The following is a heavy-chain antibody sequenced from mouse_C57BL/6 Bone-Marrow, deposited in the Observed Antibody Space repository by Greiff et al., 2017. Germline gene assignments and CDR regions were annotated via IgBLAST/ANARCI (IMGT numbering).Heavy chain of an antibody. CDR1: GYTFTSYG. J-gene: IGHJ3*01. Sequence: QVQLKESGAELASPGASVKLSCKASGYTFTSYGISWVKQRTGQGLEWIGEIYPRSGNTYYNEKFKGKATLTADKSSSTAYMELRSLTSEDSAVYFCARDYYDYPFAYWGQGTLVTVSA. V-gene: IGHV1-81*01. CDR2: IYPRSGNT. CDR3: ARDYYDYPFAY. D-gene: IGHD2-4*01.